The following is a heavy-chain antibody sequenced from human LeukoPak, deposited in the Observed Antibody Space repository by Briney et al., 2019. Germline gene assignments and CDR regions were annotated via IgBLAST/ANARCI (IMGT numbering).Heavy chain of an antibody. J-gene: IGHJ4*02. CDR2: ISSSSSYI. D-gene: IGHD1-1*01. CDR3: ARSSGGDYFDY. CDR1: GFTFSSYS. V-gene: IGHV3-21*01. Sequence: PGGSLRLSCAASGFTFSSYSMNWVRQAPGKGLGWVSSISSSSSYIYYADSVKGRFTISRDNAKNSLYLQMNSLRAEDTAVYYCARSSGGDYFDYWGQGTLVTVSS.